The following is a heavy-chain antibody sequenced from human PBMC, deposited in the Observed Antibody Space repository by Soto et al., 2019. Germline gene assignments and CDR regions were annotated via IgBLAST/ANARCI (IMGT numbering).Heavy chain of an antibody. Sequence: QVQLVQSAAEVKRPGASVEVSCKASGYMFTTYGISWVRQVPGQGLEWMAWVSAYNGNKKYAQKFQDRITMTIDTSTSTVSMEFRSMATADTAIYYCARTGGGMAARPLEYWGQGTLVTVSS. CDR2: VSAYNGNK. V-gene: IGHV1-18*04. J-gene: IGHJ4*02. CDR3: ARTGGGMAARPLEY. D-gene: IGHD6-6*01. CDR1: GYMFTTYG.